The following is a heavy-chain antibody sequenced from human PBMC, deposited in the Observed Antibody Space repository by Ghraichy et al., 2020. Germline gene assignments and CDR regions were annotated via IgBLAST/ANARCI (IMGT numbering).Heavy chain of an antibody. Sequence: SQTLSLTCTVSGGSISSYYWSWIRQPPGKGLEWIGYIYYSGSTNYNPSLKSRVTISVDTSKNQFSLKLSSVTAADTAVYYCATASRKNAFDIWGQGTMVTVSS. V-gene: IGHV4-59*01. CDR3: ATASRKNAFDI. CDR1: GGSISSYY. D-gene: IGHD6-25*01. J-gene: IGHJ3*02. CDR2: IYYSGST.